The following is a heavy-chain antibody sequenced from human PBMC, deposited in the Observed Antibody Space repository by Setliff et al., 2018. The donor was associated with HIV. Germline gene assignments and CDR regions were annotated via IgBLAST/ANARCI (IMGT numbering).Heavy chain of an antibody. V-gene: IGHV4-61*09. D-gene: IGHD3-9*01. CDR2: IYTSGST. Sequence: SETLSLTCTVSGGSIRSGSDYWSWIRQPAGKGLEWIGHIYTSGSTKYNPSLKSRAIISEDRSKNYFSLRLTSVTAADTAVYFCARGKVFSGYYYYYYYMDVWGKGATVTVSS. CDR3: ARGKVFSGYYYYYYYMDV. CDR1: GGSIRSGSDY. J-gene: IGHJ6*03.